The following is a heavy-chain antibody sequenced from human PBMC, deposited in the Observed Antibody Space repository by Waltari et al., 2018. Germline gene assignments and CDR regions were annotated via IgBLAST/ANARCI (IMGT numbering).Heavy chain of an antibody. CDR3: ARGYSSGWWDY. D-gene: IGHD6-19*01. J-gene: IGHJ4*02. CDR1: GFTFSSYA. CDR2: ISYDGSNK. V-gene: IGHV3-30-3*01. Sequence: QVQLVESGGGVVQPGRSLRLSCAASGFTFSSYAMHWVRQAPGKGLGWGAVISYDGSNKYYADSVKGRFTISRDNSKNTLYLQMNSLRAEDTAVYYCARGYSSGWWDYWGQGTLVTVSS.